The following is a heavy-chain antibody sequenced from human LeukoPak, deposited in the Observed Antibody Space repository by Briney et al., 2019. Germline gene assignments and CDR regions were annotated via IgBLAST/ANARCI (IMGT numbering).Heavy chain of an antibody. CDR3: AKDYYYDSNHFDY. CDR2: IKQDGSEK. D-gene: IGHD3-22*01. J-gene: IGHJ4*02. Sequence: GESLRLSCTASGFTFGDYAMSWVRQASGKGLEWVANIKQDGSEKYYVDSVKGRFTISRDNAKNSLYLQMNSLRAEDTAVYYCAKDYYYDSNHFDYWGQGTLVTVSS. V-gene: IGHV3-7*03. CDR1: GFTFGDYA.